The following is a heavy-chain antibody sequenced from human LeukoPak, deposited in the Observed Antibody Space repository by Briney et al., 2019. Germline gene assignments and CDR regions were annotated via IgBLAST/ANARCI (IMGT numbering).Heavy chain of an antibody. CDR2: IYHSGST. V-gene: IGHV4-38-2*01. Sequence: SETLSLTCAVSGYSISSGYYWGWIRQPPGKGLEWIGSIYHSGSTYYNPSLKSRVTISVDTSKNQFSLKLSSVTAADTAVYYCARGVAAAGATREYYFDYWGQGTLVTVSS. D-gene: IGHD6-13*01. J-gene: IGHJ4*02. CDR3: ARGVAAAGATREYYFDY. CDR1: GYSISSGYY.